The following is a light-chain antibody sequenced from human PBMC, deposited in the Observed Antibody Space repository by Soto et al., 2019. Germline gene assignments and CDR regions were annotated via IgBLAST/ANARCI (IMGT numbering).Light chain of an antibody. CDR1: QSVGTH. J-gene: IGKJ2*01. Sequence: DIQMTQSPSFLSASVGDRVTVTCRASQSVGTHLHWYQQKSGKAPKLLIYGASTLQSGVSSRFSGSGSGTDFTLTITSLQPDDFAVYYCQQSHTSPRTLGQGTRLDIK. V-gene: IGKV1-39*01. CDR3: QQSHTSPRT. CDR2: GAS.